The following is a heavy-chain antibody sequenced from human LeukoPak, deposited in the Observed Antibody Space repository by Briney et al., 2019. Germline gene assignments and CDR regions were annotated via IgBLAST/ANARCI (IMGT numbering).Heavy chain of an antibody. Sequence: GASVKVSCKASGYTFTGYYIHWVRQAPGQGLEWMGWMNPNSGNTGYAQKFQGRVTITRNTSISTAYMELSSLRSEDTAVYYCARGYCSSTSCYLTYYYYYYMDVWGKGTTVTVSS. D-gene: IGHD2-2*01. CDR2: MNPNSGNT. V-gene: IGHV1-8*03. CDR3: ARGYCSSTSCYLTYYYYYYMDV. J-gene: IGHJ6*03. CDR1: GYTFTGYY.